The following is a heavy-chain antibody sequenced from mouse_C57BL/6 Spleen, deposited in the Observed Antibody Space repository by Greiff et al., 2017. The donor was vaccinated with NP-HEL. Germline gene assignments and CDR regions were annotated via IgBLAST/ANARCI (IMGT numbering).Heavy chain of an antibody. CDR1: GYTFTSYW. V-gene: IGHV1-55*01. CDR3: ARGSSYGRDFDY. Sequence: QVQLKQPGAELVKPGASVKMSCKASGYTFTSYWITWVKQRPGQGLEWIGDIYPGSGSTNYNEKFKSKATLTVDTSSSTAYMQLSSLTSEDSAVDYCARGSSYGRDFDYWGQGTTLTVSA. CDR2: IYPGSGST. J-gene: IGHJ2*01. D-gene: IGHD1-1*01.